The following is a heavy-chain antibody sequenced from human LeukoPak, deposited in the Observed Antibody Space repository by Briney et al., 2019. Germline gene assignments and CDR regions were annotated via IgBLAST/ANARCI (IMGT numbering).Heavy chain of an antibody. V-gene: IGHV3-30-3*01. J-gene: IGHJ4*02. CDR3: ATSIAVAAFFDY. CDR2: ISYDGSNK. Sequence: GGSLRLSCAASGFTFSSYAMHWVRQAPGKGLEWVAVISYDGSNKYYADSVKGRFTISRDNSKNTLYLQMNSLRAEDTAVYCCATSIAVAAFFDYWGQGTLVTVSS. CDR1: GFTFSSYA. D-gene: IGHD6-19*01.